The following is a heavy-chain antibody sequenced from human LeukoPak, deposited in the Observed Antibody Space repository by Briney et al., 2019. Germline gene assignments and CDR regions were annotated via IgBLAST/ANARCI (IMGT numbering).Heavy chain of an antibody. J-gene: IGHJ4*02. CDR1: GYTFSGYF. CDR2: INPKSGGT. V-gene: IGHV1-2*02. D-gene: IGHD3-22*01. Sequence: ASVKVSCKASGYTFSGYFIHWLRQAPGQGLEWMGWINPKSGGTDYAQKFQGRVTMTRDTSISTAYMELSRLRSDDTAVYYCTRVTRIDYYDSSGYHDYWGQGTLVTVSS. CDR3: TRVTRIDYYDSSGYHDY.